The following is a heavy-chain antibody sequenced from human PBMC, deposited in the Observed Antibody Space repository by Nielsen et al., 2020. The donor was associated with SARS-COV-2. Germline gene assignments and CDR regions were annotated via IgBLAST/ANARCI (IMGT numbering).Heavy chain of an antibody. CDR1: VYTLTELS. CDR2: FDPEDGET. Sequence: ASVKVSCKVSVYTLTELSMHWVRQAPAKGLEWMGGFDPEDGETIYAQKFQGRVTMTEDTSTDTAYMELSSLRSEDTAVYYCATAPAAMRSGWFDPWGQGTLVTVSS. V-gene: IGHV1-24*01. J-gene: IGHJ5*02. CDR3: ATAPAAMRSGWFDP. D-gene: IGHD2-2*01.